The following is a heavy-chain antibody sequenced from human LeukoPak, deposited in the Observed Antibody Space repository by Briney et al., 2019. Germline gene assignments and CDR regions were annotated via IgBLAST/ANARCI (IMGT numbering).Heavy chain of an antibody. CDR1: GGSISSYY. CDR3: ARLRVANIDY. J-gene: IGHJ4*02. V-gene: IGHV4-59*12. CDR2: IYYSGST. D-gene: IGHD5-12*01. Sequence: SETLSLTCTVSGGSISSYYWSWIRQPPGKGLEWIGYIYYSGSTNYNPSLKSRVTISVDTSKNQFSLKLSSVTAADTAVYYCARLRVANIDYWGQGTLVTVSS.